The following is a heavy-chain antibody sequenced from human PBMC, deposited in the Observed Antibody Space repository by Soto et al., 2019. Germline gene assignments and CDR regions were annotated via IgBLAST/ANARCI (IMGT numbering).Heavy chain of an antibody. CDR2: IIPIFGTA. CDR3: ARGNHRWLQLWYFDL. Sequence: QVQLVQSGAEVTKPGSSVTVSCKASGGTFSSYTISWVRQAPGQGLEWMGGIIPIFGTANYAQKFQGRVTITADESTSTAYMDLSSLRSEDTAVYYCARGNHRWLQLWYFDLWGRGTLVTVSS. V-gene: IGHV1-69*12. CDR1: GGTFSSYT. J-gene: IGHJ2*01. D-gene: IGHD5-12*01.